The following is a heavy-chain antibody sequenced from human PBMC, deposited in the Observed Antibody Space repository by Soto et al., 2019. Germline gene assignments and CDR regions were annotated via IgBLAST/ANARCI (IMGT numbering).Heavy chain of an antibody. CDR1: GGSISSSNW. Sequence: PSETLSLTCAVSGGSISSSNWWSWVRQPPGKGLEWIGEIYHSGSTNYNPSLKSRVTISVDKSKNQFSLKLSSVTAADTAVYYCARDHCSGGSCYSYYYYGMDAWGQGTTVTVS. V-gene: IGHV4-4*02. CDR2: IYHSGST. J-gene: IGHJ6*02. D-gene: IGHD2-15*01. CDR3: ARDHCSGGSCYSYYYYGMDA.